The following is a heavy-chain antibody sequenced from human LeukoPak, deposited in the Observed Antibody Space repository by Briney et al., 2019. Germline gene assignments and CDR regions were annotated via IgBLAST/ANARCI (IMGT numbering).Heavy chain of an antibody. CDR2: IYYSGST. Sequence: TSETLSLTCTVSGGSISSSSYYWSWIRQPPGKGLEWIGYIYYSGSTNYNPSLKSRVTISVDTSKNQFSLKLSSVTAADTAVYYCARDRYYYDSSGYSRFDYWGQGTLVTVSS. D-gene: IGHD3-22*01. CDR1: GGSISSSSYY. V-gene: IGHV4-61*01. J-gene: IGHJ4*02. CDR3: ARDRYYYDSSGYSRFDY.